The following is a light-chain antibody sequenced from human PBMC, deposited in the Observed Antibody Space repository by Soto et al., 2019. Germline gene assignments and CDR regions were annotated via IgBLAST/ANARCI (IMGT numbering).Light chain of an antibody. CDR2: TNN. CDR3: AAWDDSLNGVV. CDR1: SSNIESNT. Sequence: QSELTQPPSASGTPGQRVTISCSGSSSNIESNTINWYQQLPGTAPKLLIYTNNQRPSGVPDRFSGSKSGTSASLAISGLQSEDEADYYCAAWDDSLNGVVFGGGTKLTVL. J-gene: IGLJ2*01. V-gene: IGLV1-44*01.